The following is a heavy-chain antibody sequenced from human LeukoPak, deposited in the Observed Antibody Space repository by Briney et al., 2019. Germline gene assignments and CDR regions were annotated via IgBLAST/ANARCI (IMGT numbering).Heavy chain of an antibody. CDR1: GFTFDDYG. D-gene: IGHD4-17*01. V-gene: IGHV3-20*04. CDR2: INWNGGST. CDR3: ARDYGDYGFGQGGY. Sequence: GGSLRLSCAASGFTFDDYGMSWVRHAPGKGMEWVSGINWNGGSTDYADSVKGRFTISRDNAKNSLYLQMNSLRAEDTALYYCARDYGDYGFGQGGYWGQGTLVTVSS. J-gene: IGHJ4*02.